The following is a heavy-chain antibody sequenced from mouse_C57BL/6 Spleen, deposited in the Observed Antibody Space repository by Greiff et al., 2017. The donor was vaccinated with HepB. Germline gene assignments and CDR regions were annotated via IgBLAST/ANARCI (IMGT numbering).Heavy chain of an antibody. J-gene: IGHJ4*01. CDR2: IDPSDSYT. Sequence: VQLQQPGAELVMPGASVKLSCKASGYTFTSYWMHWVKQRPGQGLEWIGEIDPSDSYTNYNQKFKGKSTLTVYKSSSTAYIQLSSLTSEDSAVYSCAISSHASMGYWGQGTSVTVSS. V-gene: IGHV1-69*01. CDR3: AISSHASMGY. D-gene: IGHD1-1*01. CDR1: GYTFTSYW.